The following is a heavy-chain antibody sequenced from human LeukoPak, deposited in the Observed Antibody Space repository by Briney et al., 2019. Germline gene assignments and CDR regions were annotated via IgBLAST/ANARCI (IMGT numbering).Heavy chain of an antibody. D-gene: IGHD3-3*01. CDR2: ISYDGSNK. J-gene: IGHJ4*02. Sequence: GGSLRLSCAASGFTFSSYAMHWVRQAPGKGLEWVAVISYDGSNKYYADSVKGRFTISRDNSKNTLYLQMNSLRAEDTAVYYCARKDFWPLGMDYGARETLVPVPS. CDR1: GFTFSSYA. CDR3: ARKDFWPLGMDY. V-gene: IGHV3-30*04.